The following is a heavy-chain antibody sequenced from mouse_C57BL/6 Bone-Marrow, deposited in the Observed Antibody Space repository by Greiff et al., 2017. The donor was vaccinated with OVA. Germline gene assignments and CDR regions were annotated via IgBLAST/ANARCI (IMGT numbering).Heavy chain of an antibody. Sequence: EVKLVESGGDLVKPGGSLKLSCAASGFTFSSYGMSWVRQTPDKRLEWVATISSGGSYTYYPDSVKGRFTISRDNANNTLYLQISSLKSEDTAMYYCARHFFPFTTVAYYYAMDYWGQGTTLTVSS. V-gene: IGHV5-6*01. CDR1: GFTFSSYG. J-gene: IGHJ4*01. D-gene: IGHD1-1*01. CDR3: ARHFFPFTTVAYYYAMDY. CDR2: ISSGGSYT.